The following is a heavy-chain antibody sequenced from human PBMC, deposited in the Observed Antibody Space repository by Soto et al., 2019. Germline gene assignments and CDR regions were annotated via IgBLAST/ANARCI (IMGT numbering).Heavy chain of an antibody. V-gene: IGHV4-4*02. D-gene: IGHD5-12*01. CDR2: IYHSGST. Sequence: QVQLQESGPGLVKPSGTLSLTCAVSVGSISSSNWWSWVLQPPGKGLEWSGEIYHSGSTNYNPSLQRRVPISADNSKNQFPLKLSSVTAADTAVYYCASRYSGYDFAFDYWGQETLVPVSS. CDR1: VGSISSSNW. CDR3: ASRYSGYDFAFDY. J-gene: IGHJ4*02.